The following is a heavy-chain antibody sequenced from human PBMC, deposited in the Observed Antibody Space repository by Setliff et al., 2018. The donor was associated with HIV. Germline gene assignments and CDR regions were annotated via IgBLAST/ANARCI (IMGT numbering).Heavy chain of an antibody. J-gene: IGHJ4*02. CDR3: VRDLWLVAD. Sequence: QPGGSLRLSCSASGFTFDTYAMHWVRQAPGKGLEWVSFITYDGSETSYADSVKGRFIISRDNSKMTLHLQMKSLRNEDTAVYYCVRDLWLVADWGQGTLVTVS. CDR1: GFTFDTYA. CDR2: ITYDGSET. D-gene: IGHD6-19*01. V-gene: IGHV3-30*04.